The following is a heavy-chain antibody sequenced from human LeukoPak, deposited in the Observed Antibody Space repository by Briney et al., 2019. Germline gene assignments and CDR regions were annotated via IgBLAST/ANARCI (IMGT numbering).Heavy chain of an antibody. CDR1: GGSFSGYY. D-gene: IGHD3-10*01. CDR3: ARGNVADYYGSASHNY. Sequence: MASETLSLTCAVYGGSFSGYYWSWIRQPPGKGLEWIGEINHSGSTNYNPSLKSRVTISVDTSKNQFSLKLRSVTAADTAIYYCARGNVADYYGSASHNYWGQGTLVIVSS. CDR2: INHSGST. J-gene: IGHJ4*02. V-gene: IGHV4-34*01.